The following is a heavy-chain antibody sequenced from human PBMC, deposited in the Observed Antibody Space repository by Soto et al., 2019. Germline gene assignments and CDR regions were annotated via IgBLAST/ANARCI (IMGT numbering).Heavy chain of an antibody. V-gene: IGHV4-34*01. CDR3: ARTDRAIFYGMDV. J-gene: IGHJ6*02. D-gene: IGHD3-22*01. CDR1: GGSFSAYY. CDR2: IDHSGST. Sequence: SETLSLTCAVYGGSFSAYYWSWIRQPPGKGLEWIGEIDHSGSTNYNPSLESRVTISVDTSKNKFSLKVSSVTAADTAVYHWARTDRAIFYGMDVWGQGTTVTVSS.